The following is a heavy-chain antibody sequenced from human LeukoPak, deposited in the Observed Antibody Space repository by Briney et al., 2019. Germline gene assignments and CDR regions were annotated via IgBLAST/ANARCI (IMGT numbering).Heavy chain of an antibody. D-gene: IGHD1-1*01. CDR1: GFNFSTSW. J-gene: IGHJ4*02. Sequence: PGGSLRLSCTASGFNFSTSWMSWVRQAPGKGLEWLANLKEDGGEKYYVDSVKGRFTISRDNTKNTLYLQMNSLRAEDTAVYYCAYYHVNEEPPTFWGQGTLVTVSS. CDR3: AYYHVNEEPPTF. V-gene: IGHV3-7*01. CDR2: LKEDGGEK.